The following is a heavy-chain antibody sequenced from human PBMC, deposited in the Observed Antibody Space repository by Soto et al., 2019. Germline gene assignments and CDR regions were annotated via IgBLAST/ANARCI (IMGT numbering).Heavy chain of an antibody. V-gene: IGHV3-30*18. J-gene: IGHJ2*01. CDR1: GFTFSSYG. D-gene: IGHD3-3*01. CDR3: AKSGGRFLEWLSHTANWYFDL. CDR2: ISYDGSNK. Sequence: QVQLVESGGGVVQPGRSLRLSCAASGFTFSSYGMHWVRQAPGKGLEWVAVISYDGSNKYYADSVKGRFTISRDNSKNTPYLQMNSLRAEDTAVYYCAKSGGRFLEWLSHTANWYFDLWGRGTLVTVSS.